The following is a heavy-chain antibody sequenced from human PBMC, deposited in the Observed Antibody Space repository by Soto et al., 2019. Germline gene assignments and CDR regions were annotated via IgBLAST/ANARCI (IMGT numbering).Heavy chain of an antibody. CDR3: TTDSADIVVVPATFGMDV. J-gene: IGHJ6*02. V-gene: IGHV3-15*01. D-gene: IGHD2-2*01. CDR2: IKSITDGGTT. Sequence: LRLSCAASGFTFSSYWMSWVRQAPGKGLEWVGRIKSITDGGTTDYAAPVKGRFTISRDDSKDTLYLQMNNLRTEDTAVYHCTTDSADIVVVPATFGMDVWGQGTTVTVSS. CDR1: GFTFSSYW.